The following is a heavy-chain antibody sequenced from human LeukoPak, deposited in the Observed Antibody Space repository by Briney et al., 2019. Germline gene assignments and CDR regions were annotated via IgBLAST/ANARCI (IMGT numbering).Heavy chain of an antibody. J-gene: IGHJ4*02. CDR2: ISGSGDNT. CDR3: AKPARTDYADY. D-gene: IGHD1-14*01. Sequence: PRGSLRLSCAASGFTLSSYAMNWVRQAPGKGLEWVSAISGSGDNTYYADSVKGRFTISRDNSKNTLYLQMNSLRADDTAVYYCAKPARTDYADYWGQGTLVTVSS. CDR1: GFTLSSYA. V-gene: IGHV3-23*01.